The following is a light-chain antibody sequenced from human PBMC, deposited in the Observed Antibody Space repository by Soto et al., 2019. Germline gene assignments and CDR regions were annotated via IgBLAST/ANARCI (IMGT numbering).Light chain of an antibody. CDR1: SSDIGGYNY. CDR2: EVS. CDR3: SSYAGSNNYV. J-gene: IGLJ1*01. Sequence: LTQPPSASGSPGQSVTISCTGTSSDIGGYNYVSWYQQHPGKAPKLMIYEVSKRPSGVPDRFSGSKSGNTASLTVSGLQAEDEADYYCSSYAGSNNYVFGSGTKSPS. V-gene: IGLV2-8*01.